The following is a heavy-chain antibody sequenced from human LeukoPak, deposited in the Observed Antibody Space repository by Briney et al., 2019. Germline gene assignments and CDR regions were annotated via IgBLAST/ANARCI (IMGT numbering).Heavy chain of an antibody. J-gene: IGHJ4*02. D-gene: IGHD4-17*01. CDR1: GFTFSGSA. CDR2: IRSKANSYAT. Sequence: GSLRLSCAASGFTFSGSAMHWVRQASGKGLEWVGRIRSKANSYATAYAASVKGRFTISRDDSKNTAYLQMNSLKTEDTAVYYCTTQTYGDYVNYWGQGTLVTVSS. V-gene: IGHV3-73*01. CDR3: TTQTYGDYVNY.